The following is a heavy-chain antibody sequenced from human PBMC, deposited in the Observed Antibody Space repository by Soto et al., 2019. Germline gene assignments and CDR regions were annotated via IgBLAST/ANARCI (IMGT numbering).Heavy chain of an antibody. CDR2: LYHDASDT. J-gene: IGHJ5*02. CDR3: PRLGRLLSVPTGRWFDP. CDR1: GYSFTSYW. V-gene: IGHV5-51*01. D-gene: IGHD1-26*01. Sequence: PGEYLKISCKASGYSFTSYWIVWVRQMPGKGLEWMGILYHDASDTRFSPSFQGQVTISADKTSSTAYLQWSSLKFSDSAFYYCPRLGRLLSVPTGRWFDPWGQGTMVTVSS.